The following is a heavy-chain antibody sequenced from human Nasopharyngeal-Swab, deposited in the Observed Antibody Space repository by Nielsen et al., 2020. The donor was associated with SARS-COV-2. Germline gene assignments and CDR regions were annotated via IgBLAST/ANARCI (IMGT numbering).Heavy chain of an antibody. V-gene: IGHV5-10-1*01. CDR2: IDPSDSYT. Sequence: VRQMPGKGLEWMGRIDPSDSYTNYGPSFQGHVTISVDKSISAAYLQWTSLKASDTAMYYCARDVPGNYWGQGTLVTVSS. CDR3: ARDVPGNY. J-gene: IGHJ4*02.